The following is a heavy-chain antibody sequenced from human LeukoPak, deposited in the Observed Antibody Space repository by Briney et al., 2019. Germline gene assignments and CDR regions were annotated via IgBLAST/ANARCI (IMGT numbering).Heavy chain of an antibody. V-gene: IGHV1-2*02. J-gene: IGHJ4*02. Sequence: ASVKVSCTASGYTFTGYYMHWVRQAPGQGLGWMGWINPNSGGTNYAQKFQGRVTMTRDTSISTAYMELSRLRSDDTAVYYCARLANMRFGDLDYWGQGTLVTVSS. CDR2: INPNSGGT. D-gene: IGHD3-10*01. CDR1: GYTFTGYY. CDR3: ARLANMRFGDLDY.